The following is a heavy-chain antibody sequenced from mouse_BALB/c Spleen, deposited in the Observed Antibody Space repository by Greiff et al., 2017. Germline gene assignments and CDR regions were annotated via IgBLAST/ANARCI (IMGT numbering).Heavy chain of an antibody. CDR3: ASEIYYDYDGAMDY. V-gene: IGHV3-2*02. Sequence: EVQLVESGPGLVKPSQSLSLTCTVTGYSITSDYAWNWIRQFPGNKLEWMGYISYSGSTSYNPSLKSRISITRDTSKNQFFLQLNSVTTEDTATYYCASEIYYDYDGAMDYWGQGTSVTVSS. D-gene: IGHD2-4*01. CDR2: ISYSGST. J-gene: IGHJ4*01. CDR1: GYSITSDYA.